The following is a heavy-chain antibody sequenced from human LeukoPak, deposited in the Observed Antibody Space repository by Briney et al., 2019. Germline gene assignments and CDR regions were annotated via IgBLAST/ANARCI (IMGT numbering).Heavy chain of an antibody. V-gene: IGHV1-8*01. CDR3: ARGGAGTYYKRDGWFDP. CDR1: GYTFTSYD. D-gene: IGHD3-10*01. Sequence: VASVKVSCKASGYTFTSYDTNWVRQATGQGLEWMGWMNPNTGNTGYGERFQGRVTMTRDNSISTAYMELNSLTSEDTAVYYCARGGAGTYYKRDGWFDPWGQGTVVTVSS. J-gene: IGHJ5*02. CDR2: MNPNTGNT.